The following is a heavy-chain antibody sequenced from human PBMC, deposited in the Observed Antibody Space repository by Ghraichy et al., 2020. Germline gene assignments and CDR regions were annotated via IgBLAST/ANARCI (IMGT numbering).Heavy chain of an antibody. J-gene: IGHJ4*02. CDR1: GYTLTELS. D-gene: IGHD3-22*01. Sequence: ASVKVSCKVSGYTLTELSMHWVRQAPGKGLEWMGGFDPDDGETIYAQKFQGRVTMTEDTSTDTAYMELSSLRSEDTAVYYCAASYYYDSSGYPYLYWGQGTLVTVSS. CDR3: AASYYYDSSGYPYLY. V-gene: IGHV1-24*01. CDR2: FDPDDGET.